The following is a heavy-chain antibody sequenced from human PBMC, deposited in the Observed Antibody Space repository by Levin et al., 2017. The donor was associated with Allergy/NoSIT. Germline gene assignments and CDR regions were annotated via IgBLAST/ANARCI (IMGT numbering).Heavy chain of an antibody. CDR1: GFSFSSYW. D-gene: IGHD5-18*01. J-gene: IGHJ4*02. CDR3: ATLDTSMIDDY. V-gene: IGHV3-7*01. CDR2: IKRDGSEK. Sequence: GGSLRLSCAASGFSFSSYWMSWVRQAPGKGLEWVANIKRDGSEKYSVDSVKGRFTISRDSAKNALYLQMNSLRAEDTAVYYCATLDTSMIDDYWGQGTLVTVSS.